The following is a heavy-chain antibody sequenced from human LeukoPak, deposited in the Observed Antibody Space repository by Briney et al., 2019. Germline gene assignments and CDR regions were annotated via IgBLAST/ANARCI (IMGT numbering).Heavy chain of an antibody. J-gene: IGHJ5*02. V-gene: IGHV4-34*01. CDR3: ARGLQLYEFWSVPTNWFDP. CDR2: INHRGST. CDR1: GRFFSGYY. D-gene: IGHD3-3*01. Sequence: PSETLSLTCAVYGRFFSGYYWSWLRQPPGKGLEWLGEINHRGSTNYNPSLKSRVTIAVDTSKNQFSLKLSSVTAADTAVYYCARGLQLYEFWSVPTNWFDPWGQGTLVTVSS.